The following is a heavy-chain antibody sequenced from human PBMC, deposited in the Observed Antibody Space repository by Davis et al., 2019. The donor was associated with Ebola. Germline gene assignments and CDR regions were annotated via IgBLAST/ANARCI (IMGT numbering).Heavy chain of an antibody. D-gene: IGHD1-1*01. J-gene: IGHJ4*02. Sequence: GESLKISCAVSGFFFSGAAIHWVRQASGKGLEWVGRIRSKSDDYATTYAASVKGRFAFSRDDSKNTAYLQMHSLKTEDTALYYCTTGFDGPGDYWGQGTLVIVSA. CDR2: IRSKSDDYAT. CDR1: GFFFSGAA. V-gene: IGHV3-73*01. CDR3: TTGFDGPGDY.